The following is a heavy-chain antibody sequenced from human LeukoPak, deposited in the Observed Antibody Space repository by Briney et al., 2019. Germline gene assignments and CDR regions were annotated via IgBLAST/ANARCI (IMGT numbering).Heavy chain of an antibody. CDR3: ARDLRAAAGNRTGYFQH. D-gene: IGHD6-13*01. CDR1: GFTFSSYA. V-gene: IGHV3-30-3*01. CDR2: ISHDGSNK. J-gene: IGHJ1*01. Sequence: PGGCLRHSCAPSGFTFSSYALYCVRPAPGKGLEWVSVISHDGSNKYYADSVKGRFTISRDNSKNTLYLQMNSLRAEDTAVYYCARDLRAAAGNRTGYFQHGGQGTVVIVSA.